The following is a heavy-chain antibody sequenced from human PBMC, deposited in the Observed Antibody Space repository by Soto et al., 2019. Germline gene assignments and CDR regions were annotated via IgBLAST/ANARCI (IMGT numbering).Heavy chain of an antibody. J-gene: IGHJ4*02. CDR1: GYTFTGYY. Sequence: ASVKVSCKASGYTFTGYYMHWVRQAPGQGLEWMGWINPNSGGTNYAQKFQGWVTMTRDTSISTAYMELSRLRSDDTAVYYCARYRQSLAYSSSDYFDYWGQGTLVTVSS. CDR3: ARYRQSLAYSSSDYFDY. V-gene: IGHV1-2*04. D-gene: IGHD6-6*01. CDR2: INPNSGGT.